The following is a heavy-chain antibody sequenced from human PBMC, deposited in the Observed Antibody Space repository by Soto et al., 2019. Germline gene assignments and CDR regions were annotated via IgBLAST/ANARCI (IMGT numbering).Heavy chain of an antibody. V-gene: IGHV3-15*07. J-gene: IGHJ4*02. Sequence: GGSLRLSCVASGFTFTHAWMNWVRQAPGKGLEWVGRIKSKNDAGTRDYAAPVTGRFTISRDDSKSTLYLEMNSLKTEDTAIYYCTTDPYDYWTGHRDWGQGTLVTVPQ. CDR2: IKSKNDAGTR. CDR3: TTDPYDYWTGHRD. D-gene: IGHD3-3*01. CDR1: GFTFTHAW.